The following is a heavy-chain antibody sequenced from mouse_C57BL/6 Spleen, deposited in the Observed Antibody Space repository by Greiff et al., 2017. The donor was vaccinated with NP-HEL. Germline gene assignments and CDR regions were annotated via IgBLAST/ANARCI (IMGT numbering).Heavy chain of an antibody. CDR2: INPNNGGT. V-gene: IGHV1-26*01. J-gene: IGHJ4*01. Sequence: EVQLQQSGPELVKPGASVKISCKASGYTFTDYYMNWVKQSHGKSLEWIGDINPNNGGTSYNQKFKGKATLTVDKSSSTAYMELRSLTSEDSAVYYCARRRDYAMDYWGHGTSVTVSS. CDR1: GYTFTDYY. CDR3: ARRRDYAMDY.